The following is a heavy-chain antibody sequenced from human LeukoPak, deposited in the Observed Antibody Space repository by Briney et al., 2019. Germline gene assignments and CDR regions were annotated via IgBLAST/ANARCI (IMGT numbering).Heavy chain of an antibody. CDR3: AKDLSPDYGDTDYDY. Sequence: GGSLRRSCAVSGFSYSSYAMSWVRQAPGKGLEGVSTISGSGGSTYYADSVKGRFTISRDNSKNTLYLQMNSLRAEDTAVYYCAKDLSPDYGDTDYDYWGQGTLVTVSS. V-gene: IGHV3-23*01. D-gene: IGHD4-17*01. CDR1: GFSYSSYA. J-gene: IGHJ4*02. CDR2: ISGSGGST.